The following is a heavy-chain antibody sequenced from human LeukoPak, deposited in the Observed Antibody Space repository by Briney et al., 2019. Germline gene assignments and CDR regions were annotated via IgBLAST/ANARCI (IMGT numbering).Heavy chain of an antibody. Sequence: RGSLRLSCAASGFTFSNAWMSWVRQAPGKGLEWVGRIKRKTDGGTTEYAAPVKGRFTISRDDSKNTLSLQMNSLKTEDTAMYYCTTWIDVWLLRDAFDIWGQGTMVTVSS. V-gene: IGHV3-15*01. J-gene: IGHJ3*02. CDR2: IKRKTDGGTT. D-gene: IGHD5-18*01. CDR3: TTWIDVWLLRDAFDI. CDR1: GFTFSNAW.